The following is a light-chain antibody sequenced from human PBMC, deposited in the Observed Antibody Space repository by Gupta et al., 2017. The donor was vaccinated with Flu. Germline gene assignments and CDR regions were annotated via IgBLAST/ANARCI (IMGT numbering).Light chain of an antibody. Sequence: QSVLTPPPSASGTPGPRVTISCSGSSSNIGSNTVNWYQQPPGTAPKLLIYSNNQRPSGVPDRFSGSKSGTSASLAISGLQSEDEADYYCAAWDDSRNGWVFGGGTKLTVL. CDR3: AAWDDSRNGWV. CDR2: SNN. CDR1: SSNIGSNT. J-gene: IGLJ3*02. V-gene: IGLV1-44*01.